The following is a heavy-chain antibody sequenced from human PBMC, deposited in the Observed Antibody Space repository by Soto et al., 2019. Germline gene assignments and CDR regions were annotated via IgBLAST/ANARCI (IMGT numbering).Heavy chain of an antibody. CDR1: GPSVISVSYY. CDR2: IYYSGST. CDR3: ARDQTPEVGSGYLGYYGMDV. J-gene: IGHJ6*02. V-gene: IGHV4-61*01. D-gene: IGHD3-3*01. Sequence: SDTLSLTCTFSGPSVISVSYYWSLIRQPPGKGLEGMGYIYYSGSTNYNPSRKSRVTISVDTSKNQFSLKLSSVTAADTAVDYCARDQTPEVGSGYLGYYGMDVWGEGTKVTV.